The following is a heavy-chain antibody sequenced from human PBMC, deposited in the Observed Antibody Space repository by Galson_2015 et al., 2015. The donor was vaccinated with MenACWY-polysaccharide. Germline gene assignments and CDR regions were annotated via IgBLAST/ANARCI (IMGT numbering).Heavy chain of an antibody. CDR2: IIRDGSSK. CDR1: GFTFRSYW. Sequence: SLRLSCAASGFTFRSYWMHWVRQAPGKGLEWVSSIIRDGSSKSYADSVRGRFTISRDNAKNMLHLQMNGLRGEDTAVYYCTRGIQYSSNYWGVWGRGTLVTVSS. D-gene: IGHD1-7*01. J-gene: IGHJ2*01. V-gene: IGHV3-74*01. CDR3: TRGIQYSSNYWGV.